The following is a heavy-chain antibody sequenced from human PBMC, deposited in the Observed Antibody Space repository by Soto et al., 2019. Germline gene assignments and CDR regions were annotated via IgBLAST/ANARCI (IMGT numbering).Heavy chain of an antibody. V-gene: IGHV3-23*01. J-gene: IGHJ5*02. CDR1: GITFSSYA. CDR2: ISGSGGST. D-gene: IGHD6-6*01. Sequence: QLGGSLRLSCAASGITFSSYAMSWVRQAPGKGLEWVSAISGSGGSTYYADSVKGRFTISRDNSKNTLYLQMNSLRAEDTAVYYCAKDPRPSPDWFDPWGQGTLVTVSS. CDR3: AKDPRPSPDWFDP.